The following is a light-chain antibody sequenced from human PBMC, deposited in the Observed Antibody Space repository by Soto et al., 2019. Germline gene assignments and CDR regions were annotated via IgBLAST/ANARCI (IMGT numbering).Light chain of an antibody. J-gene: IGLJ1*01. V-gene: IGLV1-44*01. Sequence: QLVLTQPPSASGTPGQRVTISCSRSSSNIGSNTVNWYQQLPGTAPKLLIYSNNQRPSGVPDRFSGSKSGTSASLAISGLQSEDEADYYCAAWDDSLNGRYVFGTGTKVTVL. CDR3: AAWDDSLNGRYV. CDR2: SNN. CDR1: SSNIGSNT.